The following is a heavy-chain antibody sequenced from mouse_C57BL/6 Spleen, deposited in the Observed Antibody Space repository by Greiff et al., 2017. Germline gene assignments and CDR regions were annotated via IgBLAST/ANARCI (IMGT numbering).Heavy chain of an antibody. V-gene: IGHV1-81*01. J-gene: IGHJ4*01. Sequence: VQLQQSGAELARPGASVKLSCKASGYTFTSYGISWVKQRTGQGLEWIGEIYPRSGNTYYNEKFKGKATLTADKSSSTAYMELRSLTSEDSAVYFCARGLDSSGYVDYAMDYWGQGTSVTVSS. CDR3: ARGLDSSGYVDYAMDY. CDR2: IYPRSGNT. CDR1: GYTFTSYG. D-gene: IGHD3-2*02.